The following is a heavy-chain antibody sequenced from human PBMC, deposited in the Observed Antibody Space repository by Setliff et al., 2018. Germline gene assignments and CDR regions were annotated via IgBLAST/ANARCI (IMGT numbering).Heavy chain of an antibody. CDR3: AGVSTVTTWPYYYYMDV. CDR2: IYTSGST. D-gene: IGHD4-4*01. J-gene: IGHJ6*03. V-gene: IGHV4-4*07. Sequence: PSETLSLTCTVSGGSISSYYWSWIRQPAGKGLEWIGRIYTSGSTNYNPSLKSRVTMSVDTSKNQFSLKLSSVTAADTAVYYCAGVSTVTTWPYYYYMDVWGKGTTGTVSS. CDR1: GGSISSYY.